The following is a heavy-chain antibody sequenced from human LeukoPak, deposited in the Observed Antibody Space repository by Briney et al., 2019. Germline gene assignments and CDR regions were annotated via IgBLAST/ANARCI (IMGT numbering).Heavy chain of an antibody. CDR3: ARDYYDSSGFYYYYMDV. V-gene: IGHV4-4*07. D-gene: IGHD3-22*01. CDR2: IYTSGST. Sequence: SETLSLTCAVYGGSFSSYYWSWIRQPAGKGLEWIGRIYTSGSTNYNPSLKSRVTMSVDTSKNQFSLKLSSVTAADTAVYYCARDYYDSSGFYYYYMDVWGKGTTVTISS. CDR1: GGSFSSYY. J-gene: IGHJ6*03.